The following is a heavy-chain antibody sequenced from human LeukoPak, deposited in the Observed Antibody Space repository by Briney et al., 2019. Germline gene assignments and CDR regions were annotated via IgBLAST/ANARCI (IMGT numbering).Heavy chain of an antibody. V-gene: IGHV5-51*01. D-gene: IGHD2-2*01. Sequence: GESLKISCKGSGYNFTSYWIGWVRQMPGKGLEWMGIIYPGDSDTRYSPSFQGQVTISADKSISTAYLQWSSLKASDTAMYYCARQGRPIVVVPAATWFDPWGQGTLVTVSS. CDR3: ARQGRPIVVVPAATWFDP. J-gene: IGHJ5*02. CDR2: IYPGDSDT. CDR1: GYNFTSYW.